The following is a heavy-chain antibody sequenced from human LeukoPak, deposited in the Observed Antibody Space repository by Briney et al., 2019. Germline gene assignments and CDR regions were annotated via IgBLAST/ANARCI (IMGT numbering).Heavy chain of an antibody. Sequence: PGGSLRLSCAASGFTFSSYSMNWVRQAPGKGLEWVSYISSSSSTIYYADSVKGRFTISRDNAKNSLYLQMNSLRAEDTAVYYCARDSFLAYCGGDCYSDAFDIWGQGTMVTVSS. CDR2: ISSSSSTI. CDR3: ARDSFLAYCGGDCYSDAFDI. V-gene: IGHV3-48*04. D-gene: IGHD2-21*01. CDR1: GFTFSSYS. J-gene: IGHJ3*02.